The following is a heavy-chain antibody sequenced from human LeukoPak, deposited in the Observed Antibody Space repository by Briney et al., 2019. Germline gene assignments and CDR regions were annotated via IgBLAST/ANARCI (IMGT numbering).Heavy chain of an antibody. V-gene: IGHV4-31*03. J-gene: IGHJ4*02. CDR2: IYYSGST. D-gene: IGHD5-18*01. CDR1: GGSIRSGGYY. CDR3: ASRPAMVMSTFDY. Sequence: PSQTLSLTCTVSGGSIRSGGYYWSWIRQHPGKGLEWIGYIYYSGSTYYNPSLKSRVTISVDTSKNQFSLKLSSVTAADTAVYYCASRPAMVMSTFDYWGQGTLVTVSS.